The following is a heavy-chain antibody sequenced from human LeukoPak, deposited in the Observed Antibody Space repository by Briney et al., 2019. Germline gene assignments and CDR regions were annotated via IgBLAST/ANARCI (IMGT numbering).Heavy chain of an antibody. D-gene: IGHD5-18*01. J-gene: IGHJ5*02. CDR3: ARSSSVDTALVGVHWFDP. V-gene: IGHV4-39*07. CDR1: GGSISSSSYY. CDR2: IFHSGST. Sequence: SETLSLTCTVSGGSISSSSYYWAWIRQPPGKGLEWIGSIFHSGSTYRNPSLRSRVTISLNTSKNQISLILSSMTAADTAVYYCARSSSVDTALVGVHWFDPWGQGTLVTVSS.